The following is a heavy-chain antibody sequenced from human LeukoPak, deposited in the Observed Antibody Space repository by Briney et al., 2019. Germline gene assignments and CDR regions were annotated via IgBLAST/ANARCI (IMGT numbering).Heavy chain of an antibody. Sequence: ASVKISCKTSGYTFTSYGISWVRQAPGQGLEWMGWISAYDGNTDYVQKFQGRVIMTKDTITSTVYMELTNLRSDDTAVYYCARDLLDFWSAPTYLDYWGKGTLVTVSS. V-gene: IGHV1-18*01. J-gene: IGHJ4*02. CDR3: ARDLLDFWSAPTYLDY. D-gene: IGHD3-3*01. CDR2: ISAYDGNT. CDR1: GYTFTSYG.